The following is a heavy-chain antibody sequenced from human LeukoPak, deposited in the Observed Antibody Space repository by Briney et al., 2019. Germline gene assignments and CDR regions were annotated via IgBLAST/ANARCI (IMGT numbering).Heavy chain of an antibody. D-gene: IGHD1-26*01. CDR2: ITQGGTDK. Sequence: PGGSLRLSCAASGFPLSNHWMTWVRQAPGKGLEWVATITQGGTDKFYVDSVKGRFTISGDNAKNSLYLQMSSLRAEDTAVHYCARDPFELWGQGTLVTVSS. J-gene: IGHJ4*02. CDR1: GFPLSNHW. CDR3: ARDPFEL. V-gene: IGHV3-7*01.